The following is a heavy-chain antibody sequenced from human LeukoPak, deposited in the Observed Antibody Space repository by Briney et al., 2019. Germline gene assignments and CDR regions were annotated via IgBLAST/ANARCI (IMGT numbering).Heavy chain of an antibody. Sequence: KPSETLSLTCTVSGGAIISDNCYWGWVRQPPGKGLEWVGSINYSGTTYYNPSLRSRVSISVDTSRTQFFLRLNSVSAADTAVYYCGRLFDSWGQGILVTVSS. CDR1: GGAIISDNCY. V-gene: IGHV4-39*01. J-gene: IGHJ4*02. CDR2: INYSGTT. CDR3: GRLFDS.